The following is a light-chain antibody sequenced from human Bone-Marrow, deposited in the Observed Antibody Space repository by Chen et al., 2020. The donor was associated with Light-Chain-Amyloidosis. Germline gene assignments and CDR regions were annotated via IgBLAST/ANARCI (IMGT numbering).Light chain of an antibody. CDR2: AAS. CDR1: QGISNF. Sequence: DIKLTQSPSSLSASVGDRVTITCRASQGISNFLAWYQQKPGKAPKVLIYAASTLQIGVPAMFSGSGSGTEFTLTISSLQPNDFATYYCQQYNSYPCTFGQGTKVEIK. V-gene: IGKV1-9*01. J-gene: IGKJ1*01. CDR3: QQYNSYPCT.